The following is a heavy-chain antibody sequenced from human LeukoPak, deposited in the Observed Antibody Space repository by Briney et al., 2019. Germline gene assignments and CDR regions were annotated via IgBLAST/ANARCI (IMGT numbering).Heavy chain of an antibody. CDR2: ISGSGGSR. V-gene: IGHV3-23*01. Sequence: GGSPRLSCAASGFTFSTYGMSWVRQAPGKGLEWVSGISGSGGSRFYTDSVKGRFTISRDNAKNSLYLQMNSLRAEDTAVYYCAKVAMVRGVIIWFDPWGQGTLVTVSS. J-gene: IGHJ5*02. CDR1: GFTFSTYG. CDR3: AKVAMVRGVIIWFDP. D-gene: IGHD3-10*01.